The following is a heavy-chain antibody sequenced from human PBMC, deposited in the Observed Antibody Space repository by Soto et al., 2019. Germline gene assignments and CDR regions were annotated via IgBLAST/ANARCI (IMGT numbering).Heavy chain of an antibody. D-gene: IGHD3-22*01. CDR2: IYHSGST. J-gene: IGHJ4*02. CDR1: GGSISSGGYS. Sequence: SETLSLTCAVSGGSISSGGYSWSWIREPPGKGLEWIGYIYHSGSTYYNPSLKSRVTISVDRSKNQFSLKLSSVTAADTAVYYCARTALGNYYDSSGRFDYWGQGTLVTVSS. CDR3: ARTALGNYYDSSGRFDY. V-gene: IGHV4-30-2*01.